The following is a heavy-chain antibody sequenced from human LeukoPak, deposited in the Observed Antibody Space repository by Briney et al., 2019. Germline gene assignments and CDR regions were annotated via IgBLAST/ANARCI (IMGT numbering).Heavy chain of an antibody. D-gene: IGHD3-10*01. CDR1: GFTFSSYT. CDR2: ISISTTSI. Sequence: PGGSLRLSCAASGFTFSSYTMNWVRQAPGKGLELVSSISISTTSIYYADSVKGRFTIARDNTKNSLYLQMNSLRVEDTAVYYCARERFHGSGAPKFDYWGQGTLVTVSS. J-gene: IGHJ4*02. CDR3: ARERFHGSGAPKFDY. V-gene: IGHV3-21*01.